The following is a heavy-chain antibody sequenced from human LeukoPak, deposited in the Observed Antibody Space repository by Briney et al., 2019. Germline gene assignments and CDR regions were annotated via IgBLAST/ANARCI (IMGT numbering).Heavy chain of an antibody. D-gene: IGHD4-23*01. Sequence: SETLSLTCTVSGGSISSYYWSWIRQPPGKGLEWIGYIYYSGSTNYNPSLKSRVTISVGTSKNQFSLKLSSVTAADTAVYYCARGGTVVTLLRDYYYYMDVWGKGTTVTVSS. J-gene: IGHJ6*03. CDR3: ARGGTVVTLLRDYYYYMDV. V-gene: IGHV4-59*01. CDR2: IYYSGST. CDR1: GGSISSYY.